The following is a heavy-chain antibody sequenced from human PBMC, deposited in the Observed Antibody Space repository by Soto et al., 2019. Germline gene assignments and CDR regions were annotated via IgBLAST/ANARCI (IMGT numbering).Heavy chain of an antibody. J-gene: IGHJ3*02. V-gene: IGHV3-23*01. CDR1: GFSVSSYA. CDR3: ASQAGTRTVVTGKGAFEI. CDR2: FDGSVGHT. D-gene: IGHD2-15*01. Sequence: GGSLRLSCAASGFSVSSYAVSWVRQAPGKGLEWVSVFDGSVGHTYYTNSVKGRFTISNDNSKNTLFLQMNSLRVEDTAVYYCASQAGTRTVVTGKGAFEIWGQGTMVTVSS.